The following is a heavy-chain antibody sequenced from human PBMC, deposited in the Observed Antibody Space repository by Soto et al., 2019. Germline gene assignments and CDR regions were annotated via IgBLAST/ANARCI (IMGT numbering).Heavy chain of an antibody. CDR2: TDYSGNT. D-gene: IGHD6-19*01. V-gene: IGHV4-59*08. Sequence: QVQLQESGPGLVRPSETLSLTCTVSSDSISSYYWIWIRQSPGKGLEWIGYTDYSGNTNYNPSLKSRVTISVDTSKYQFSLRLSSVTAADTAVYSCARAVGDPLYYLDYWGQGTLVTVSS. J-gene: IGHJ4*02. CDR3: ARAVGDPLYYLDY. CDR1: SDSISSYY.